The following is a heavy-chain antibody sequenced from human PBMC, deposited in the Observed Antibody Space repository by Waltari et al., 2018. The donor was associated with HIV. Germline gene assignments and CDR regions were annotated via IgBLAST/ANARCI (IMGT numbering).Heavy chain of an antibody. D-gene: IGHD1-1*01. CDR2: ITYDGSNK. CDR1: GFPFSSYG. V-gene: IGHV3-30*02. Sequence: QVQLVESGGDVVKPGGSLSLSCAVSGFPFSSYGMHWVRQAPGKGLEWMSFITYDGSNKYYADSVKGRFTISRDSSKNTLYLQMNGLRSEDTAVYYCAKDGYTPTYFDYWGQGTLVTVSS. J-gene: IGHJ4*02. CDR3: AKDGYTPTYFDY.